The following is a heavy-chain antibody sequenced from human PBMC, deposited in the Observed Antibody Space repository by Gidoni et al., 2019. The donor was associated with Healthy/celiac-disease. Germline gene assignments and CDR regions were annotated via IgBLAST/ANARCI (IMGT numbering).Heavy chain of an antibody. J-gene: IGHJ4*02. CDR3: ALLQGGPGYSSGWLDY. V-gene: IGHV4-4*02. Sequence: QVQLQESGPGLVKPSWTLSLTCAVSGGSISSSNWWSWVRQPPGKGLEWIGEIYHSGSTNYNPSLKSRVTISVDKSKNQFSLKLSSVTAADTAVYYCALLQGGPGYSSGWLDYWGQGTLVTVSS. CDR2: IYHSGST. D-gene: IGHD6-19*01. CDR1: GGSISSSNW.